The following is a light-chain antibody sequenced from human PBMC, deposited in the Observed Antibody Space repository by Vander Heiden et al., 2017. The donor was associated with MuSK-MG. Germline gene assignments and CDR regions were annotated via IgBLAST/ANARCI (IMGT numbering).Light chain of an antibody. CDR2: GAS. Sequence: DIQMTQSPSSLSASVGDRVTITCRASQGISHYLAWYQQKPGKVPELLIYGASTLQSGVPSRFSGSGSGTEFTLTISSLQPEDVATYYCQKYNSAPLTFGEGTKVEIK. J-gene: IGKJ4*01. CDR3: QKYNSAPLT. V-gene: IGKV1-27*01. CDR1: QGISHY.